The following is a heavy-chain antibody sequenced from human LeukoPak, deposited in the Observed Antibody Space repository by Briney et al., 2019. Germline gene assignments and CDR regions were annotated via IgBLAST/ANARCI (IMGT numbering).Heavy chain of an antibody. J-gene: IGHJ3*02. CDR1: GFTFSSYW. D-gene: IGHD6-19*01. Sequence: GGSLRLSCAASGFTFSSYWMNWVRQAPGKGLEWVANIKPNGRETYYVDSVKGRFTISRDNAKSSLYLQMNSLRAEDTALYYCARDIVLIAVAVRGSFDIWGQGTMVTVSS. CDR2: IKPNGRET. CDR3: ARDIVLIAVAVRGSFDI. V-gene: IGHV3-7*03.